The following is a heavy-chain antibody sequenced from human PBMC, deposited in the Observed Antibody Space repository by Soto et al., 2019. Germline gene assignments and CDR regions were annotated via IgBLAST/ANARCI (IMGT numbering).Heavy chain of an antibody. CDR3: ARCRRGFVDWRTTGGYYGMDA. D-gene: IGHD3-3*01. CDR1: GGSFSGYY. V-gene: IGHV4-34*01. J-gene: IGHJ6*04. CDR2: INHSGST. Sequence: QVQLQQWGAGLLKPSETLSLTCAVYGGSFSGYYWSWIRQPPGKGLEWIGEINHSGSTNHNPSLKSRVTISVDTYKNQFSLKLSSVTAAETAVYYCARCRRGFVDWRTTGGYYGMDAWGKGTTVTVSS.